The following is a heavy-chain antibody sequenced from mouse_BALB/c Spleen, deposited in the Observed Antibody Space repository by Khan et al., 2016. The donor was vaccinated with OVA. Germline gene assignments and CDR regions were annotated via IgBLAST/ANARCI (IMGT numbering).Heavy chain of an antibody. D-gene: IGHD1-1*01. CDR2: ISPSNAYT. CDR1: GYTFTGYS. V-gene: IGHV1-4*01. CDR3: ERDFHYYGRRGTLDY. Sequence: QVQLKESGAELARPGASVKMSCKASGYTFTGYSMHWIKQRPGQGLEWIGYISPSNAYTNYNQKFKDKATLTADKSSRTAYMQLSRLTSEESAVYYVERDFHYYGRRGTLDYWGQGTSVTVSS. J-gene: IGHJ4*01.